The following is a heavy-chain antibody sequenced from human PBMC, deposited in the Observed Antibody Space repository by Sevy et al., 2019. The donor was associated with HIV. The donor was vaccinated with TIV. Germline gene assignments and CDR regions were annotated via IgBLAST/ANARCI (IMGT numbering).Heavy chain of an antibody. CDR1: GFTFSSYS. Sequence: GGSLRLSCAASGFTFSSYSMNWVRQAPGKGLEWVSSISSSSSYIYYADSVKGRFTISRDNAKNSLYLQMNSLRAEDTAVYYCARELTYYYDSSGHRDYWGQGTLVTVSS. CDR2: ISSSSSYI. D-gene: IGHD3-22*01. CDR3: ARELTYYYDSSGHRDY. J-gene: IGHJ4*02. V-gene: IGHV3-21*01.